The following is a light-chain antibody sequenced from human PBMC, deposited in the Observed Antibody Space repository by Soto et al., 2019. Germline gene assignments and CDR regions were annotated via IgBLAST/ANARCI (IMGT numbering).Light chain of an antibody. V-gene: IGKV3-15*01. CDR1: RPVRSN. CDR2: GSS. J-gene: IGKJ2*03. Sequence: EIVTTQSPANMSVSPGERVAVSCRASRPVRSNLAWYQQKPGQPPRLLIYGSSTRATGIPARFSGSGSGTEFTLTVTSMQSADIAVYYCQQYNDWLYSFGQGTKVDIK. CDR3: QQYNDWLYS.